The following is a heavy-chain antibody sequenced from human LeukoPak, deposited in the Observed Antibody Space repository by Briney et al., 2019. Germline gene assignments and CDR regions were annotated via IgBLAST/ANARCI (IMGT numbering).Heavy chain of an antibody. J-gene: IGHJ5*01. D-gene: IGHD2-2*01. Sequence: GGSLRLSCAASGFPFSNYEMNWVRQAPGKGLEWVSYITSRGSTIYYADSVKGRFTISRDNAKNSLYLQMNGLRAEDTAIYYCARGVWYQLPHWFDSWGQGTQVTVSS. CDR3: ARGVWYQLPHWFDS. CDR1: GFPFSNYE. CDR2: ITSRGSTI. V-gene: IGHV3-48*03.